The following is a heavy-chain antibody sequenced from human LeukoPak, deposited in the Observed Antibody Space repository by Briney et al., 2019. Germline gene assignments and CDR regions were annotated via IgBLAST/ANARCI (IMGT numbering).Heavy chain of an antibody. CDR1: GFTFSSYW. V-gene: IGHV3-74*01. CDR3: ARVMAPYYYYGMDV. J-gene: IGHJ6*02. CDR2: INSDRRGT. D-gene: IGHD5-24*01. Sequence: PGGSLRLSCAASGFTFSSYWMHWVRHAPGKGLVWVSRINSDRRGTTHADSVMGRFTISRDNTRNTLYLQMNSLRAEDTAVYYCARVMAPYYYYGMDVWGQGTTVTVSS.